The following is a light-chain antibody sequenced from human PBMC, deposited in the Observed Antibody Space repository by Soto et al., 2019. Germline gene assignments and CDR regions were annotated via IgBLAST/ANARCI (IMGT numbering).Light chain of an antibody. Sequence: DIQMTQSPSSLSASVGDRVTITCRASQSISSYLNWFQHKPGEAPKLLIYAASTLESGVPSRFSGSGSGTDFTLTISSLQPEDFATYYCQQSYSSPLMYTFGQGTKLEIK. V-gene: IGKV1-39*01. J-gene: IGKJ2*01. CDR3: QQSYSSPLMYT. CDR1: QSISSY. CDR2: AAS.